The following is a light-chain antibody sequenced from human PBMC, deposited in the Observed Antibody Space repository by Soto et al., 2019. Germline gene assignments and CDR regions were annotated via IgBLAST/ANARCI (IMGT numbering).Light chain of an antibody. V-gene: IGKV1-9*01. CDR3: QQLNSYPRT. CDR1: QSISSY. CDR2: AAS. Sequence: DIQMTQSPSSLSASVGDRVTITCRASQSISSYLNWYQQKPGKAPKLLIYAASTLQSEVPSRFSGSGSGTDFTLTISSLQPEDFATYYCQQLNSYPRTFGQGTKVDIK. J-gene: IGKJ1*01.